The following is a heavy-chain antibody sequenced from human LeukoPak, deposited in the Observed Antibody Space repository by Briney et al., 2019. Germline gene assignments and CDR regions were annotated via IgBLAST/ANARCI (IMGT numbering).Heavy chain of an antibody. CDR2: ISLYNGNT. J-gene: IGHJ4*02. D-gene: IGHD2-15*01. CDR1: GYTFTSYD. Sequence: GASVKVCFKTSGYTFTSYDISWVRQAPGQGLGWLGWISLYNGNTNYAQRHQGRVTVTPDTSTSTAYMELRSLTSDDTAVYYCARSPWHCSGGSCYTGAFDYWGQGTLVTVSS. V-gene: IGHV1-18*01. CDR3: ARSPWHCSGGSCYTGAFDY.